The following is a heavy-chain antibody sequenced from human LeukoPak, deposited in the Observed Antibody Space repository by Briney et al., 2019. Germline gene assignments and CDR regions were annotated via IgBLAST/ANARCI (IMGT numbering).Heavy chain of an antibody. CDR2: INLSGGST. J-gene: IGHJ4*02. V-gene: IGHV1-46*01. CDR1: GYTFTSYH. Sequence: ASVKVSCKTSGYTFTSYHMHWVRQAPGQGLEWMGKINLSGGSTTYAQKFQGRVTMTRDTSTSTVYMELSSLRSEDTAVYYCARDYVDDIPMIKDYWGQGTLVTVSS. D-gene: IGHD2-8*01. CDR3: ARDYVDDIPMIKDY.